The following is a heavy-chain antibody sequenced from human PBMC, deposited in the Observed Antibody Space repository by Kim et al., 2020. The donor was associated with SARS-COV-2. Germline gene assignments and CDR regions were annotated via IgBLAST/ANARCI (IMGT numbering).Heavy chain of an antibody. J-gene: IGHJ6*01. CDR2: IYSGGIT. CDR3: ARDATDYGDYWSGYYYGMD. V-gene: IGHV3-66*01. Sequence: LSLTCAASGFIVSSNYMSWVRQAPGKGLEWVSVIYSGGITYYADSVKGRFTISRDNSKNMLYLQMNSLRAEDTAGYYCARDATDYGDYWSGYYYGMD. D-gene: IGHD4-17*01. CDR1: GFIVSSNY.